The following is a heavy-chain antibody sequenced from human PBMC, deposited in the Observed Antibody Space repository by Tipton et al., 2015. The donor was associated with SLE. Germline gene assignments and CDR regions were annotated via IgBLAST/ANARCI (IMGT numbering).Heavy chain of an antibody. CDR1: GFTFGSYG. CDR3: AKVGGIVVVVAATAWFDP. CDR2: IRHDGSNE. D-gene: IGHD2-15*01. Sequence: SLRLSCAASGFTFGSYGMHWVRQAPGKGLEWVAFIRHDGSNEYYADSVKGRFTISRDNSKNTLYLQMNSLRAEDTAVYYCAKVGGIVVVVAATAWFDPWGQGTLVTVSS. V-gene: IGHV3-30*02. J-gene: IGHJ5*02.